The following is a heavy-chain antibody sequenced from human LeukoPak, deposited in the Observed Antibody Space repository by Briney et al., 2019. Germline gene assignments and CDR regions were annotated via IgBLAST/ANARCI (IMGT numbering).Heavy chain of an antibody. D-gene: IGHD6-19*01. CDR1: GFTFSKYW. CDR3: ATKQWLAPPPDS. V-gene: IGHV3-74*01. CDR2: INTDGTVT. J-gene: IGHJ4*02. Sequence: GGSLRLSCAASGFTFSKYWMIWVRQAPGKGLESVSRINTDGTVTTYADSVKGRFTVPRDNADNTMFLQMNSVRDEDTAVYYCATKQWLAPPPDSWGQGTPVTVSS.